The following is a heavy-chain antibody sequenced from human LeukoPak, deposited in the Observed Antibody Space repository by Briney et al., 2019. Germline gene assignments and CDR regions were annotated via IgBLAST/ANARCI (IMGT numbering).Heavy chain of an antibody. CDR2: INPNSGGT. CDR1: GYTFPAIY. D-gene: IGHD7-27*01. V-gene: IGHV1-2*02. J-gene: IGHJ4*02. CDR3: ARGPATGDFDY. Sequence: GASVKVSCKASGYTFPAIYIHWVRQTPGQGLEWMGWINPNSGGTNFAQKFQGRVTMTRDTSISTAYMELSRLGSDDTAVYYCARGPATGDFDYWGQGTLVTVSS.